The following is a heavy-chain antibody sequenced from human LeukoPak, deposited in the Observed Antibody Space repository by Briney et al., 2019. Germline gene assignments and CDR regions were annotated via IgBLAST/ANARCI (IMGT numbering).Heavy chain of an antibody. Sequence: SETLSLTCTVSGGSISSYYWSRIRQPPGKGLEWIGYIYYSGSTKYNPSLKSRVTISVDTSKNQFSLRLSSVTAADTAVYYCARHLVSAAGTDFDYWGQGTLVTVSS. CDR3: ARHLVSAAGTDFDY. CDR1: GGSISSYY. V-gene: IGHV4-59*08. J-gene: IGHJ4*02. D-gene: IGHD6-13*01. CDR2: IYYSGST.